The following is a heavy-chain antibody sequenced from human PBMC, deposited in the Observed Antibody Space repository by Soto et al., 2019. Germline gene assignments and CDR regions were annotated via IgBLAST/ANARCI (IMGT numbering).Heavy chain of an antibody. CDR3: AADTVTLYYYYYGMDV. J-gene: IGHJ6*02. CDR1: GDSISSYY. V-gene: IGHV4-59*04. D-gene: IGHD4-17*01. CDR2: LYYGRSA. Sequence: SETLSLTCAVSGDSISSYYCMWIRQPPGKGLESIGYLYYGRSANYNPSLKSRVTLSVDTSKNQFSLKLSSVTAADTAVYYCAADTVTLYYYYYGMDVWGQGTTVT.